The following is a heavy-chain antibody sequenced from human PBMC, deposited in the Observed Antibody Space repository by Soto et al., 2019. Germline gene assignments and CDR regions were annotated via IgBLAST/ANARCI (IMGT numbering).Heavy chain of an antibody. Sequence: SETLSLTCTVSGGSLSSCYYYWIRQPPGKGLEWIGYIHNSGSTKYNPSLKSRGTMSMDTSEDQFSLRLSSVTAADTAIYYCARDTSYKYGYWYFDLWGRGTLVTVSS. V-gene: IGHV4-59*13. CDR1: GGSLSSCY. CDR2: IHNSGST. D-gene: IGHD1-20*01. CDR3: ARDTSYKYGYWYFDL. J-gene: IGHJ2*01.